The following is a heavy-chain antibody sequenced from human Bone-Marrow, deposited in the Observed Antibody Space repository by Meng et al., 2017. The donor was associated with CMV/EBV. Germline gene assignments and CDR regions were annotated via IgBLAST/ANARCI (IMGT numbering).Heavy chain of an antibody. J-gene: IGHJ4*02. Sequence: GESLKISCAASGFTFSSYGMHWVRQAPGKGLEWVAFIRYDGSNKYYVDSVKGRFTISRDNSKNTLYLQMNSLRPEDTAMYYCAKSRSPPKKVVAGPLDYWGQGTLVTVSS. CDR3: AKSRSPPKKVVAGPLDY. CDR1: GFTFSSYG. CDR2: IRYDGSNK. D-gene: IGHD6-19*01. V-gene: IGHV3-30*02.